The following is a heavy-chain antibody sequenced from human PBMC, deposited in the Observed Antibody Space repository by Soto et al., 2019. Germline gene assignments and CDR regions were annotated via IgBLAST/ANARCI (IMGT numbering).Heavy chain of an antibody. D-gene: IGHD3-9*01. Sequence: GASVKVSCKASGYIFTGYHIHWVRQAPGRGLEWMGWINPNSGDTGYAQNFQGRVTMTRDTSINLVYMEMSGLMSDDTAVYYCARDARGTRGFDEMDIWGQGTTVTVSS. CDR3: ARDARGTRGFDEMDI. CDR2: INPNSGDT. CDR1: GYIFTGYH. J-gene: IGHJ6*02. V-gene: IGHV1-2*02.